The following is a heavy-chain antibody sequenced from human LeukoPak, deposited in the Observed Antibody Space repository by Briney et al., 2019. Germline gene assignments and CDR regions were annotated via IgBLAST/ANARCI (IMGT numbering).Heavy chain of an antibody. J-gene: IGHJ4*02. Sequence: ASVKVSCKASGYTLTSYYMHWVRQAPGQGLEWMGWLNPNSGGTNYAQMFQGRVTMSRDASISTAYMELSRLTSDDTAVFYCARGGGNTYGDVHYWGQGTLVTVSS. CDR2: LNPNSGGT. V-gene: IGHV1-2*02. CDR1: GYTLTSYY. D-gene: IGHD5-18*01. CDR3: ARGGGNTYGDVHY.